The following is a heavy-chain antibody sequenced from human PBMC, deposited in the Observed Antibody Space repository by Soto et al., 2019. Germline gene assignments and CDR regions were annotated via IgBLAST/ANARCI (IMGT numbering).Heavy chain of an antibody. J-gene: IGHJ5*02. CDR2: ITPGFGSG. D-gene: IGHD1-26*01. Sequence: QVQLGQSGAEVKEPGSSVNVSCKASGGTFSSYTISWVRQAPAQGFEWMGGITPGFGSGNYAQKFQGRVTITADKSTRTVYMALSSLTSADTALYYCARLTGSYQLGKWFDPWGQGTLVTVSS. CDR3: ARLTGSYQLGKWFDP. CDR1: GGTFSSYT. V-gene: IGHV1-69*06.